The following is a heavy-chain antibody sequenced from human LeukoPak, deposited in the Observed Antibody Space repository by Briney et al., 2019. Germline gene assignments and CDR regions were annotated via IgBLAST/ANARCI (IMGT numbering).Heavy chain of an antibody. V-gene: IGHV3-48*01. CDR1: GFTFSSYS. CDR3: ARDHWSPPSY. Sequence: PGGSLRLSCVASGFTFSSYSLNCVRQAPGKGLEWVSYIGVSSSLVRYADSVKGRFTISRDNAKNSLYLQMDSLRAEDTAMYYCARDHWSPPSYWGQGTLVTVSS. D-gene: IGHD2-8*02. J-gene: IGHJ4*02. CDR2: IGVSSSLV.